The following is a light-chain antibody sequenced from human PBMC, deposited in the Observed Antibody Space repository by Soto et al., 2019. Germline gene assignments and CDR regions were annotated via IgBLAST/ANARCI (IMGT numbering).Light chain of an antibody. Sequence: ALTQPPSASGSPGQSVTISCTGTSGDVGAYDYVSWYQQHPGKAPKLLIYEVTKRPLGVPDRFSGSKSGNAASLTVSGLQAEDEADYYCSSYAGSNYPYVFGTGTKVTVL. CDR1: SGDVGAYDY. CDR3: SSYAGSNYPYV. CDR2: EVT. V-gene: IGLV2-8*01. J-gene: IGLJ1*01.